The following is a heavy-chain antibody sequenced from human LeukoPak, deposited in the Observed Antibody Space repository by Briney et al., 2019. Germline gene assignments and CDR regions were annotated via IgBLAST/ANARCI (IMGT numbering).Heavy chain of an antibody. Sequence: GGSLRLSCAASGFTFSSYAMSWVRQAPGKGLEWVSAISGSGGSTYYADSVKGRFTISRDNSKNTLYLQVNSLRAEDTAVYYCARSRGYSGYVDAFDIWGQGTMVTVSS. CDR1: GFTFSSYA. J-gene: IGHJ3*02. CDR3: ARSRGYSGYVDAFDI. V-gene: IGHV3-23*01. D-gene: IGHD5-12*01. CDR2: ISGSGGST.